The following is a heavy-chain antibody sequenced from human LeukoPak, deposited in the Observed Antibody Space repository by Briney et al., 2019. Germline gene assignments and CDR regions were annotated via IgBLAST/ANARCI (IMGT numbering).Heavy chain of an antibody. Sequence: GESLKISCKGSGYSFTFYWIGWVRQMPGKGLEWMGIIYPGDSDTRYSPSFQGQITISADKSINTAYLQWSSLKASDTAIYYRARTHGNSPHGYFVNYWGQGTLVTVSS. CDR3: ARTHGNSPHGYFVNY. CDR2: IYPGDSDT. D-gene: IGHD4-23*01. J-gene: IGHJ4*02. V-gene: IGHV5-51*06. CDR1: GYSFTFYW.